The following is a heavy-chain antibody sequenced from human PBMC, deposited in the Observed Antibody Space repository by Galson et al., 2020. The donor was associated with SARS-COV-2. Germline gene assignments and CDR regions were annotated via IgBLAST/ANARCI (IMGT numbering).Heavy chain of an antibody. D-gene: IGHD3-3*01. Sequence: GGSLRLSCAASGFTFSSYSMNWVRQAPGKGLEWVSSISSSSSYIYYADSVKGRFTISRDNAKNSLYLQMNSLRAEDTAVYYCARDQRFLEWLLPPYYYYYYMDVWGKGTTVTVSS. CDR3: ARDQRFLEWLLPPYYYYYYMDV. CDR1: GFTFSSYS. CDR2: ISSSSSYI. V-gene: IGHV3-21*01. J-gene: IGHJ6*03.